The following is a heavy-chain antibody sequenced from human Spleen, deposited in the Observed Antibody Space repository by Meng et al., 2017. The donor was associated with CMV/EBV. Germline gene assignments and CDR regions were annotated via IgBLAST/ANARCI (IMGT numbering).Heavy chain of an antibody. CDR3: ARGAWSGFNYYYYGMDV. D-gene: IGHD3-3*01. CDR2: FIPLFGTA. V-gene: IGHV1-69*05. CDR1: GVTFSVFG. J-gene: IGHJ6*02. Sequence: SVKVSCKTSGVTFSVFGVTWVRQAPGQGLEWMGAFIPLFGTANYAQKFQGRVTITTDESTSTAYMELSSLRSEDTAVYYCARGAWSGFNYYYYGMDVWGQGTTVTVSS.